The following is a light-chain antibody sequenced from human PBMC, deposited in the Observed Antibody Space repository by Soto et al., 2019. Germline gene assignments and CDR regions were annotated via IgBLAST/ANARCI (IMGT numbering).Light chain of an antibody. J-gene: IGLJ3*02. Sequence: QSALPQPPSVSAAPGQKVTISCSGSSSNIGNNYVSWYQQLPGTAPKLLIYENNKRPSGIPDRFSGSKSGTSATLGITGLQTGDEADYYCGTWDSSLRGVFGGGTKLTVL. CDR1: SSNIGNNY. CDR2: ENN. CDR3: GTWDSSLRGV. V-gene: IGLV1-51*02.